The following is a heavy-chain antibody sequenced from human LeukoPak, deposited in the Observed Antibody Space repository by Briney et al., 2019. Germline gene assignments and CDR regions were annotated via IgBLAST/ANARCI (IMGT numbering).Heavy chain of an antibody. CDR3: ARLTGISYGKYYFDF. CDR1: GFSLSTFA. D-gene: IGHD1-1*01. J-gene: IGHJ4*02. Sequence: GGSLRLSCAASGFSLSTFAMEWVRQAPGKGLEWVASLTGANDYIYHADSVKGRFTISRDNAKNSLFLQMDSLRPEDTAVYYCARLTGISYGKYYFDFWGRGTLVTVSS. CDR2: LTGANDYI. V-gene: IGHV3-21*01.